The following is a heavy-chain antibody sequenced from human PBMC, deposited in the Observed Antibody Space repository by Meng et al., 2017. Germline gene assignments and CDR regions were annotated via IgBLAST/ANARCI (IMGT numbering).Heavy chain of an antibody. J-gene: IGHJ6*02. CDR2: IKSKTDGGTT. V-gene: IGHV3-15*01. Sequence: GESLKISCAASGFTFSNAWISWVRQAPGKGLEWVGRIKSKTDGGTTDYAAPVKGRFTISRDDSKNTLYLQMNSLKTEDTAVYYCTTDGSWGYYGSGSYPLPYYYYYGMDVWGQGTTVTVSS. CDR1: GFTFSNAW. CDR3: TTDGSWGYYGSGSYPLPYYYYYGMDV. D-gene: IGHD3-10*01.